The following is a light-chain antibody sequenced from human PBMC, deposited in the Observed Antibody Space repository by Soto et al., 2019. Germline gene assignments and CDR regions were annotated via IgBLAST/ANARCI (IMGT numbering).Light chain of an antibody. V-gene: IGLV1-40*01. J-gene: IGLJ3*02. CDR1: SSNIGAGYD. CDR2: GNS. Sequence: QSVLTQPPSVSGAPGQRVTISCPGSSSNIGAGYDVHWYQQLPGTAPKLLIHGNSNRPSGVPDRFSRSKSGTSASLAITGLQAEDEAEYYCQSYDSSLSGAVFGGGTTLTVL. CDR3: QSYDSSLSGAV.